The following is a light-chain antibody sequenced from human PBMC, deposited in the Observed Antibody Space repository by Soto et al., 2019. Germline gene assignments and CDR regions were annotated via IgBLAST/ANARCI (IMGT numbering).Light chain of an antibody. J-gene: IGKJ5*01. CDR2: APT. V-gene: IGKV1-9*01. CDR3: NQIHIYPFT. CDR1: QGVSTS. Sequence: TKMTRSPSSLSPLLGTGVTILCRPSQGVSTSLAWYHKQPGKAPKPLIYAPTTLQRGVPSRFGGSGPGQDFPLPTTTLQPEDLATYSCNQIHIYPFTFGQGTEWRL.